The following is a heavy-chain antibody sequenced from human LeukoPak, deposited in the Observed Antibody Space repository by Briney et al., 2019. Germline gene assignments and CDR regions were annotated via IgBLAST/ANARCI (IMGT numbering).Heavy chain of an antibody. CDR2: IFHTGAT. D-gene: IGHD6-13*01. J-gene: IGHJ4*02. Sequence: SETLSLTCTVSNYSISNGYYWGWIRQPPGKGPEWIGSIFHTGATYNNPSLKSRVTISVDTSKNQFSLKLSSVTAADTAVYYCARLGPGIADYWGQGTLVTVSS. V-gene: IGHV4-38-2*02. CDR3: ARLGPGIADY. CDR1: NYSISNGYY.